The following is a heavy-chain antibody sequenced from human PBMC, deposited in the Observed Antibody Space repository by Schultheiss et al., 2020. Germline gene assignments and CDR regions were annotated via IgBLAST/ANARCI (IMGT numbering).Heavy chain of an antibody. CDR1: GRSISNYY. CDR2: IYSSGST. V-gene: IGHV4-59*01. D-gene: IGHD3-16*01. Sequence: SETLSLTCTVSGRSISNYYWSWIRQPPGKKPEWIGNIYSSGSTSYNPSLKSRVTISVDTSKNQFSLKLSSVTAADTAVYYCARGYGSTDYWGQGTLVTVSS. J-gene: IGHJ4*02. CDR3: ARGYGSTDY.